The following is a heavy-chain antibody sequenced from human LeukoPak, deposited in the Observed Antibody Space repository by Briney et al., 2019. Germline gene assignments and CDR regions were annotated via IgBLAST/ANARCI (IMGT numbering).Heavy chain of an antibody. J-gene: IGHJ1*01. D-gene: IGHD6-6*01. V-gene: IGHV4-34*01. CDR2: INHSGST. CDR1: GGSFSGYY. CDR3: ARRGSYSSSRFQH. Sequence: SETLSLTCAVYGGSFSGYYWSWIRQPPGKGLEWIGEINHSGSTNYNPSLKSRVTISIDTSKNQFSLKLSSVTAADTAVYYCARRGSYSSSRFQHWGQGTLVTVSS.